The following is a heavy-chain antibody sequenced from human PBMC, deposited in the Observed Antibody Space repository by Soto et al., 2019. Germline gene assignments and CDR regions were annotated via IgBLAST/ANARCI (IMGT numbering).Heavy chain of an antibody. J-gene: IGHJ4*02. V-gene: IGHV3-53*02. CDR3: ARGGFD. CDR1: GFSVTASN. Sequence: EVQLVETGGDVIQPGGSLRLSCAASGFSVTASNMNWVRQAPGKGLEWVSVIFGADETYYADSVRGRFTISRDNSKNTGYLQMDSLRTEDTALYYCARGGFDWGQGTLVTVSS. D-gene: IGHD3-16*01. CDR2: IFGADET.